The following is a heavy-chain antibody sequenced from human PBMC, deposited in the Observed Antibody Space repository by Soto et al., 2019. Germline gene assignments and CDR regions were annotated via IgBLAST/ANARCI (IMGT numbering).Heavy chain of an antibody. D-gene: IGHD3-16*01. CDR1: GFTFSRYW. CDR3: ARGGSLNWYFDL. J-gene: IGHJ2*01. CDR2: INSDGSST. V-gene: IGHV3-74*01. Sequence: EVQLVESGGGLVQPGGSLRLSCAASGFTFSRYWMHWVRQAPGKGLVWVSRINSDGSSTSYADSVKGRFNISRDNAKNTRYLQMNSLRAEDTAVYYCARGGSLNWYFDLWGRGTLVTVSS.